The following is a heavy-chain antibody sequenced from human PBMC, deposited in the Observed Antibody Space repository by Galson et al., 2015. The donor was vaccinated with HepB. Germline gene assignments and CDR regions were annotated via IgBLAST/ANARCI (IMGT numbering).Heavy chain of an antibody. V-gene: IGHV5-51*01. D-gene: IGHD3-10*01. J-gene: IGHJ3*02. CDR2: IYPGDSDT. CDR3: ARPAITMVRGVFEGVGGDAFDI. Sequence: QSGAEVKKPGESLKISCKGSGYSFTSYWIGWVRQMPGKGLEWMGIIYPGDSDTRYSPSFQGRVTISADKSISTAYLQWSSLKASDTAMYYCARPAITMVRGVFEGVGGDAFDIWGQGTMVTVSS. CDR1: GYSFTSYW.